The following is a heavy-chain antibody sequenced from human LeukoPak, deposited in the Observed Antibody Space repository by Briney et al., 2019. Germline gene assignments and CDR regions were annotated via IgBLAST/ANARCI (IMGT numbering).Heavy chain of an antibody. CDR1: GYSISSGYY. D-gene: IGHD3-10*01. CDR3: ARASRRYGSGSFEFDY. Sequence: SETLSLTCTVSGYSISSGYYWGWIRQPPGKGLEWIGSIYHSGSTYYNPSLKSRVTISVDTSKNQFSLKLSSVTAADTAVYYCARASRRYGSGSFEFDYWGQGTLVTVSS. J-gene: IGHJ4*02. V-gene: IGHV4-38-2*02. CDR2: IYHSGST.